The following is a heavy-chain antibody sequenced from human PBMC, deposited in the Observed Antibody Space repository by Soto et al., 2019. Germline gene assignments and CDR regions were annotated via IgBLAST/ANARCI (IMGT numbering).Heavy chain of an antibody. Sequence: GGSLRLSCAASGFTFSSYWMHWVRQAPGKGLVWVSRINSDGSSTSYADSVKGRFTISRDNAKNTLYLQMNSLRAEDTAVYYCARDAYDILTGYYSRVEIDYWGQGTLVTVSS. CDR1: GFTFSSYW. CDR2: INSDGSST. D-gene: IGHD3-9*01. V-gene: IGHV3-74*01. CDR3: ARDAYDILTGYYSRVEIDY. J-gene: IGHJ4*02.